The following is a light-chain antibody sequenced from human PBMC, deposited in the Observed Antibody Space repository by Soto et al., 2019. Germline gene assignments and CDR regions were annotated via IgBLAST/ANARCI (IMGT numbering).Light chain of an antibody. J-gene: IGLJ1*01. CDR3: CSFAGGLLV. Sequence: QSVLTQPRSVSGSPGQAVTVPCTGTNSNIGSHNYVSWYQQRPGKAPKLMIHDVTERPSGVPDRFSGSKSGNTASLTISGLQAEDEAEYFCCSFAGGLLVFGTGTKVTVL. CDR1: NSNIGSHNY. V-gene: IGLV2-11*01. CDR2: DVT.